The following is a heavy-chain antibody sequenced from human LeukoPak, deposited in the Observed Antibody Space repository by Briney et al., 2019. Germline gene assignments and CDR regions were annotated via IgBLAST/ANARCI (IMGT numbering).Heavy chain of an antibody. V-gene: IGHV4-34*01. CDR3: ARGGVLRYPDP. D-gene: IGHD3-9*01. CDR1: GFAFSSYP. J-gene: IGHJ5*02. Sequence: GSLRLSCSASGFAFSSYPMSWVRQPPGKGLEWIGEINHSGSTNYNPSLKSRVTISVDTSKNQFSLKLSSVTAADTAVYYCARGGVLRYPDPWGQGTLVTVSS. CDR2: INHSGST.